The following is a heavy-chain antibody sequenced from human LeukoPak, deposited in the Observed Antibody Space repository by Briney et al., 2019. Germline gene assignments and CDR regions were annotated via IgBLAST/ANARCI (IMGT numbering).Heavy chain of an antibody. CDR2: ISSSSSYI. J-gene: IGHJ3*02. CDR3: AREGPPYYYDSSYAFDI. D-gene: IGHD3-22*01. Sequence: GGSLRLSCTASGFTFNIYSMNWVRQAPGKGLEWVSSISSSSSYIYYADSVKGRFTISRDNAKNSLYLQMNSLRAEDTAVYYCAREGPPYYYDSSYAFDIWGQGTMVTVSS. CDR1: GFTFNIYS. V-gene: IGHV3-21*01.